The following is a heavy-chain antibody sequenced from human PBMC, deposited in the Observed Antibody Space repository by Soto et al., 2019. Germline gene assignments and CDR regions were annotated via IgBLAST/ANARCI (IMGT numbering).Heavy chain of an antibody. CDR3: AREAYCSGGSCYSGGVNYYYYMDV. CDR2: IYYSGST. CDR1: GGCISSGGYY. V-gene: IGHV4-31*03. D-gene: IGHD2-15*01. Sequence: PSETLSLTCTVSGGCISSGGYYWSWIRQHPGKGLEWIGYIYYSGSTYYNPSLKSRVTISVDTSKNQFSLKLSSVTAADTAVYYCAREAYCSGGSCYSGGVNYYYYMDVWGKGTTVTVSS. J-gene: IGHJ6*03.